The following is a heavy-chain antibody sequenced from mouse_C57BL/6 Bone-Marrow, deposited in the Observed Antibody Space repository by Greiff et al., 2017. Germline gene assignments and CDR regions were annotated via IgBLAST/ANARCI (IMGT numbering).Heavy chain of an antibody. CDR3: ARSNYEREMDY. J-gene: IGHJ4*01. CDR2: INPNNGGT. CDR1: GYTFTDYY. D-gene: IGHD2-4*01. V-gene: IGHV1-22*01. Sequence: EVQGVESGPELVKPGASVKMSCKASGYTFTDYYMHWVKQSHGKSLEWIGYINPNNGGTSYNQKFKGKATLTVTKSSSTAYMELRSLTSEDSAVYYCARSNYEREMDYWGQGTSVTVSS.